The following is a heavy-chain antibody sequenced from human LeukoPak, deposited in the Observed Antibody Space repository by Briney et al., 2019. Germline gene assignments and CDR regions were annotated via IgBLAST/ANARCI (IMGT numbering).Heavy chain of an antibody. V-gene: IGHV4-39*01. CDR2: NYHRGTT. D-gene: IGHD3-16*01. CDR3: LGGRAFDV. J-gene: IGHJ3*01. Sequence: SETLSLTCTVSGGSISRCSDYWGWLRPPPGQGLEWITTNYHRGTTYYNPSLKSRITISVDTSKNQFSLNLTPVIAADTAVYYCLGGRAFDVWGQGTMVTVSS. CDR1: GGSISRCSDY.